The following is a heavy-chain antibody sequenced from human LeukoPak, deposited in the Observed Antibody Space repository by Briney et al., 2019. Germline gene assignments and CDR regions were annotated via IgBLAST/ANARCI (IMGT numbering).Heavy chain of an antibody. CDR1: GGSFSGCY. D-gene: IGHD6-13*01. V-gene: IGHV4-34*01. J-gene: IGHJ6*03. CDR2: INHSGST. CDR3: ARAREDGSSPDHYYYYYYMDV. Sequence: SETLSLTCAVYGGSFSGCYWSWIRQPPGKGLEWIGEINHSGSTNYNPSLKSRVTISVDTSKNQFSLKLSSVTAADTAVYYCARAREDGSSPDHYYYYYYMDVWGKGTTVTVSS.